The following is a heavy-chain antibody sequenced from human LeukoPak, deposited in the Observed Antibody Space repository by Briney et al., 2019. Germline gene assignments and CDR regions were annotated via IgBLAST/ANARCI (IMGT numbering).Heavy chain of an antibody. V-gene: IGHV3-23*01. J-gene: IGHJ6*04. D-gene: IGHD3-10*01. Sequence: GGSLRLSCAASGFSFSSFAMTWVRQAPGKGLEWVSGIIDTGGATYYADSVKGRFTISRDNSKYTLFLEMNSLRAEDTAVYYCAKFDGHPTTNYYMDVWGEGTTVTVSS. CDR2: IIDTGGAT. CDR3: AKFDGHPTTNYYMDV. CDR1: GFSFSSFA.